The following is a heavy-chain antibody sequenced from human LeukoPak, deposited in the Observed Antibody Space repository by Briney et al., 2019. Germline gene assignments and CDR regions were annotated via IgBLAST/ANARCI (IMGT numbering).Heavy chain of an antibody. CDR1: GFTFSNAW. J-gene: IGHJ3*02. Sequence: GGSLRLSCAASGFTFSNAWMSWVRQAPGKGLEWVANIKQDGSEKYYVDSVKGRFTISRDNAKNSLYLQMNSLRAEDTAVYYCARVIGVIGVFDIWGQGTMVTVSS. D-gene: IGHD3-22*01. V-gene: IGHV3-7*01. CDR2: IKQDGSEK. CDR3: ARVIGVIGVFDI.